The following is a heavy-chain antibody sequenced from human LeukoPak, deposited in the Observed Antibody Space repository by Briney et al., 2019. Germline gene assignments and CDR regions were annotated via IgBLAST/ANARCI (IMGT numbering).Heavy chain of an antibody. J-gene: IGHJ4*02. CDR1: GGSISSYY. Sequence: SETLSLTCTVSGGSISSYYWSWIRQPPGKGLEWIGYIYYSGSTNYNPSLKSRVTISVDTSKNQFSLKLSSVTAVDTAVYYCARDSPSHYFDYWGQGTLVTVSS. CDR3: ARDSPSHYFDY. CDR2: IYYSGST. V-gene: IGHV4-59*01.